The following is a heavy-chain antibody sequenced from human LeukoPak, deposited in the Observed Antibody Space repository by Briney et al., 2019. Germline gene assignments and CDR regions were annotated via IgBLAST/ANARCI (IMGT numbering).Heavy chain of an antibody. J-gene: IGHJ4*02. CDR1: GGSISTNSHY. Sequence: SETLSLTCGVSGGSISTNSHYWGWIRQPPGKGLEWMGGIYYSGSTYYSPSLKSRVSISVDTSKNQFSLKVTSVTAADTAVYFCARQHYYESFLDYWGQGTLVTVSS. V-gene: IGHV4-39*07. CDR2: IYYSGST. D-gene: IGHD3-22*01. CDR3: ARQHYYESFLDY.